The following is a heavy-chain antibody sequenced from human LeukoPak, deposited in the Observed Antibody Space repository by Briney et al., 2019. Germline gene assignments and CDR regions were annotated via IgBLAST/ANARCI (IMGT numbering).Heavy chain of an antibody. J-gene: IGHJ5*02. Sequence: SETLSLTCAVYGGSFSGYYWSWLRQPPGKGWEGIGEINHSGGTNYNPSLKSRVTISVDTSKNQSSLKLSSVTAADTAVYYCARPAIAVAGTSWFDPWGQGTLVTVSS. D-gene: IGHD6-19*01. CDR2: INHSGGT. V-gene: IGHV4-34*01. CDR1: GGSFSGYY. CDR3: ARPAIAVAGTSWFDP.